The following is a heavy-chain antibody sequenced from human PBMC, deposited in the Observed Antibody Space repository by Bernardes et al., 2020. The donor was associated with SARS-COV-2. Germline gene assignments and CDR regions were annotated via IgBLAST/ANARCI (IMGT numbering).Heavy chain of an antibody. CDR2: ITPNSGGT. Sequence: ASVKVSCKASGYTFTGYYMHWVRQAPGQGLEWMGWITPNSGGTNYAQKFQGWVTMTRDTSISTAYMELSRLRSDDTAVYYCARGSYDFWSGSGAFDYWGQGTLITDAS. CDR3: ARGSYDFWSGSGAFDY. CDR1: GYTFTGYY. V-gene: IGHV1-2*04. J-gene: IGHJ4*02. D-gene: IGHD3-3*01.